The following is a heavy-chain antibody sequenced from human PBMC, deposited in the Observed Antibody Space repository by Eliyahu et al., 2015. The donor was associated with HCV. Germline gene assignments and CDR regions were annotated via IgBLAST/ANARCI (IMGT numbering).Heavy chain of an antibody. CDR3: AKGWQAGDSGSYYKGVYYGMDV. J-gene: IGHJ6*02. D-gene: IGHD3-10*01. CDR2: ISYDGSNK. V-gene: IGHV3-30*18. CDR1: GFTFSNYG. Sequence: QVQLVESGGGVVQPGRSLRLSCAASGFTFSNYGMHWVCQAPGKGLEWVAVISYDGSNKYYADSVKGRFTISRDNSKNTLYLQMNSLRVEDTAVYYCAKGWQAGDSGSYYKGVYYGMDVWGQGTTVTVSS.